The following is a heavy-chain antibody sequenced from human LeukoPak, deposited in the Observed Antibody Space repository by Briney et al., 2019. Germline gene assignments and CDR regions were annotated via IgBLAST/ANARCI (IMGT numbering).Heavy chain of an antibody. D-gene: IGHD1-26*01. CDR2: ISYDGSNK. CDR3: AREYWDVGATTGGWWDY. Sequence: PGGSLRLSCAASGFTFSSYDMHWVRQAPGKGLEWVAVISYDGSNKYYADSVKGRFTISRDNAKDSLYLQMNSLRAEDTAVYYCAREYWDVGATTGGWWDYWGQGTLVTVSS. CDR1: GFTFSSYD. J-gene: IGHJ4*02. V-gene: IGHV3-30*03.